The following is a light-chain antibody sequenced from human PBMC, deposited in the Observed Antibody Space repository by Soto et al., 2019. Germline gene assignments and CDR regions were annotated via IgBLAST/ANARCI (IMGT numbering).Light chain of an antibody. CDR3: HQRQSSPRT. CDR1: QYVGTR. Sequence: EVVMTQSTAIRSVSPGERATLSCRASQYVGTRLAWYQHKPGHAPRLVIYYTYNRATGIPARFSGSGCGTDFTLTTHSLAPEDFAIYYCHQRQSSPRTFGQGTKVDIK. V-gene: IGKV3-11*01. CDR2: YTY. J-gene: IGKJ1*01.